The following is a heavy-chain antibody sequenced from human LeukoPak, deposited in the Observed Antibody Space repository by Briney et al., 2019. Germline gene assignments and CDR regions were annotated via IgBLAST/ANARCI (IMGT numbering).Heavy chain of an antibody. Sequence: SETLSLTCAVDGGSFSGYYWSWIRQPPGKRLELIGYIYYSWSTYYKPSLKGRVTISVDTSKNQFSLKLSSVTAADTAVYYCARGNSTYSTYFDFCGMDVWGQGTTVTVSS. J-gene: IGHJ6*02. CDR2: IYYSWST. V-gene: IGHV4-30-4*08. D-gene: IGHD2/OR15-2a*01. CDR3: ARGNSTYSTYFDFCGMDV. CDR1: GGSFSGYY.